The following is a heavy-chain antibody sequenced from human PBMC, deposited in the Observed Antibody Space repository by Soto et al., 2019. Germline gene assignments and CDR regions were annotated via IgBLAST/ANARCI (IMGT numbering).Heavy chain of an antibody. V-gene: IGHV3-23*01. Sequence: EVVLLQSGGDLVQPGGSLRLSCAASGCTFSDYVMTWVRQAPGKGLEWVSDISDGDGDTHYADSVRGRFVISRDNSKNTLFLEMNSLRAEDAAVYYCAKGRTYFDFWGQGSLVTVSS. J-gene: IGHJ4*02. CDR2: ISDGDGDT. CDR1: GCTFSDYV. CDR3: AKGRTYFDF.